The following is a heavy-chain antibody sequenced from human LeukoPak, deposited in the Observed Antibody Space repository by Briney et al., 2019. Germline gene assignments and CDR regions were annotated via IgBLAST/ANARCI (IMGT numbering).Heavy chain of an antibody. CDR3: AKDGYCSSTSCGRFDP. V-gene: IGHV3-23*01. J-gene: IGHJ5*02. CDR1: GFTFSSYA. Sequence: GGSLRLSCAASGFTFSSYAMSWVRQAPGKGLEWVSAISGSGGSTYYADSVKGRFTISRDNSKNTLYLQMNSLRAEDTAAYYCAKDGYCSSTSCGRFDPWGQGTLVTVSS. D-gene: IGHD2-2*03. CDR2: ISGSGGST.